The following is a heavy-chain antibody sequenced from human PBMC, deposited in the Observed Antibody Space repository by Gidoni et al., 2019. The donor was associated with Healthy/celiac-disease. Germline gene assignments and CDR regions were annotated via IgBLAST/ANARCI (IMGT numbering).Heavy chain of an antibody. Sequence: QVQLVQSGAEVKQPGASVKVSCKASGYTFTSYGISWVRQAPGQGLEWMGWISAYNGNTNYAQKLQGRVTMTTDTSTSTAYMELRSLRSDDTAAYYCARLDIVVVPAAMSGPGGIDYWGQGTLVTVSS. D-gene: IGHD2-2*03. CDR1: GYTFTSYG. CDR2: ISAYNGNT. CDR3: ARLDIVVVPAAMSGPGGIDY. J-gene: IGHJ4*02. V-gene: IGHV1-18*01.